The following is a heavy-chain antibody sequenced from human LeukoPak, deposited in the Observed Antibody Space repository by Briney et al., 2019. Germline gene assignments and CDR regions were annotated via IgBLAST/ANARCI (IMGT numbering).Heavy chain of an antibody. CDR3: ARSRGIYSGYERIFDY. CDR1: GFTFSSYD. J-gene: IGHJ4*02. CDR2: IGTAGDT. D-gene: IGHD5-12*01. Sequence: PGGSLRLSCAASGFTFSSYDMHWVRQATGRGLEWVSAIGTAGDTYYPGSVKGRFTISRENAKNSLYLQMNSLRAGDTAVYYCARSRGIYSGYERIFDYWGQGTLVTVSS. V-gene: IGHV3-13*01.